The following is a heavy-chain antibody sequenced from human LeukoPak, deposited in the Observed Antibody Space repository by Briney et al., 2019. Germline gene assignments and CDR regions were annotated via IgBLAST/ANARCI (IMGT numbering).Heavy chain of an antibody. CDR1: GGSISSGDYY. J-gene: IGHJ6*02. CDR2: IYYSGST. Sequence: SETLSLTCTVSGGSISSGDYYWGWIRQPPGKGLEWIGSIYYSGSTYYNPSLKSRVTISVDTSKNQFSLKLSSVTAADTAVYYCARLWWELHRVDSDGMDVWGQGTTVTVSS. CDR3: ARLWWELHRVDSDGMDV. V-gene: IGHV4-39*01. D-gene: IGHD1-26*01.